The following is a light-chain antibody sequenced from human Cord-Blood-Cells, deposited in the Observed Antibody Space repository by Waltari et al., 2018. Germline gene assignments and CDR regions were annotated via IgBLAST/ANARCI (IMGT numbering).Light chain of an antibody. CDR1: SSDVGGSNY. J-gene: IGLJ2*01. V-gene: IGLV2-14*01. CDR3: SSYTSSSVV. Sequence: QSALTQPASVSGSPGQSITISCTGTSSDVGGSNYVPWYQQHPGKAPKLSIYDVSNRPSGVSNRFSGSKSGNTASLTISGLQAEDEADYYCSSYTSSSVVFGGGTKLTVL. CDR2: DVS.